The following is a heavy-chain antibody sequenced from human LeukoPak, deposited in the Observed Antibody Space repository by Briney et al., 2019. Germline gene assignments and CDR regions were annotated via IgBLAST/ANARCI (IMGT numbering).Heavy chain of an antibody. V-gene: IGHV3-53*01. Sequence: GGSMRLSCAPSRFTASSNYMSWVRQAEGKGLGWVSVIYSGGSTYYADSVKGRFTISRDNSKNTLYLQMNSLRAEDTAVYYCAAIVGAYDAFDIWGQGTMVTVSS. CDR3: AAIVGAYDAFDI. D-gene: IGHD1-26*01. CDR1: RFTASSNY. CDR2: IYSGGST. J-gene: IGHJ3*02.